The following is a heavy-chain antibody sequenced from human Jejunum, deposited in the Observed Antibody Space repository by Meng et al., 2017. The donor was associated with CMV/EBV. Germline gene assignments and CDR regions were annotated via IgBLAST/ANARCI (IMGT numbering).Heavy chain of an antibody. J-gene: IGHJ4*02. V-gene: IGHV3-30*04. Sequence: CGFTVGNYAMHWVRQAPGKGLECLAIISFDGTDEYYSDSVKGRFSISRDDSKNTLYLQMNSLTTEDTAIYYCARDSNSYDIRGSLDSWGQGTLVTVSS. CDR2: ISFDGTDE. CDR1: GFTVGNYA. D-gene: IGHD3-22*01. CDR3: ARDSNSYDIRGSLDS.